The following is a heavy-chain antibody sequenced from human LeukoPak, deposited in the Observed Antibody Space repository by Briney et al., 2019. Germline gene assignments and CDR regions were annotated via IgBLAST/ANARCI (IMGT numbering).Heavy chain of an antibody. D-gene: IGHD3-22*01. Sequence: ASVKVSCKPSGYTFTSFGISWVRQAPGQGLEWMGGFDPEDGETIYAQKFQGRVTMTEDTSTDTAYMELSSLRSEDTAVYYCATVGDYDSSGYYYESAYWGQGTLVTVSS. CDR3: ATVGDYDSSGYYYESAY. CDR2: FDPEDGET. V-gene: IGHV1-24*01. CDR1: GYTFTSFG. J-gene: IGHJ4*02.